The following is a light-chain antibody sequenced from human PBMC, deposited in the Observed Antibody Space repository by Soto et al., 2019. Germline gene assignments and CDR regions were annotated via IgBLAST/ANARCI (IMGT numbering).Light chain of an antibody. CDR3: QQPPFT. CDR2: DAS. CDR1: QSVSSY. V-gene: IGKV3-11*01. J-gene: IGKJ3*01. Sequence: EIVLTQSPATLSLSPGERATLSCRASQSVSSYLAWYQQKPGQAPRLLIYDASNRATGIPARFSGSGSGTDFTLTISSLEPEDFAVYHCQQPPFTFGPGTKVDIK.